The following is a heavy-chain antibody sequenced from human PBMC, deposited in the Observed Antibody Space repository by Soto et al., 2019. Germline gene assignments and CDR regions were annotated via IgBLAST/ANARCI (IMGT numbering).Heavy chain of an antibody. CDR3: AKAVRGYYDSSGYSAYDY. D-gene: IGHD3-22*01. CDR2: ISYDGSEK. CDR1: GFTSSSHG. J-gene: IGHJ4*02. Sequence: AGGSLRLSCVASGFTSSSHGMHWVRQAPGKGLEWVAVISYDGSEKYYADSVKGRFTISRDNSKNTLYLQMNSLRAEDTAVYYCAKAVRGYYDSSGYSAYDYWGQGTLVTVSS. V-gene: IGHV3-30*18.